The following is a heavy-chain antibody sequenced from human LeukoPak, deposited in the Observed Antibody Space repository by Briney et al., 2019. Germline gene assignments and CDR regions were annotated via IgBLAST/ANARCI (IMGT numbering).Heavy chain of an antibody. CDR2: INSDGSST. Sequence: AGSLRLSCAASGFTFSDYGRHWVRQAPGKGLVWVSRINSDGSSTRYADSVKGRFTISRDTAKNTLYMQMNSLRAEDTAVYYCARGSDRVAVAGLNWFDPWGQGTLVTVSS. CDR3: ARGSDRVAVAGLNWFDP. V-gene: IGHV3-74*01. CDR1: GFTFSDYG. J-gene: IGHJ5*02. D-gene: IGHD6-19*01.